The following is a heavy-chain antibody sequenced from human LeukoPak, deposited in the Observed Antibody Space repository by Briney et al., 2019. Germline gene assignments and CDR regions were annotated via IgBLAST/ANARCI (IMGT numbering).Heavy chain of an antibody. CDR3: VRRNYLSSRIGP. CDR1: GGSISTSDYF. V-gene: IGHV4-61*05. D-gene: IGHD3-16*01. Sequence: PSETLSLTCTGSGGSISTSDYFWAWVRQAPGKGLEWIGDFYYNGAAYYNGVTSYSPSLRSRVTISVDTSKSHFSLDLTSVTAADKAGYYCVRRNYLSSRIGPWGQGTLVTVSS. J-gene: IGHJ5*02. CDR2: FYYNGAA.